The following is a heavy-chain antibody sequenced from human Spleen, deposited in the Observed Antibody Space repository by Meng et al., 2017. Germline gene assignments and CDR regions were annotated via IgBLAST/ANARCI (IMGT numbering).Heavy chain of an antibody. CDR3: ARGPTTMAHDFDY. CDR1: GGSISSGGYY. Sequence: QVLLQEPVPGLVKPSQPLSLTCTVSGGSISSGGYYWSWIRQHPGKGLEWIGYIYYSGSTYYNPSLKSLVTISVDTSKNQFSLNLSSVTAADSAVYYCARGPTTMAHDFDYWGQGTLVTVSS. J-gene: IGHJ4*02. CDR2: IYYSGST. D-gene: IGHD4-11*01. V-gene: IGHV4-31*01.